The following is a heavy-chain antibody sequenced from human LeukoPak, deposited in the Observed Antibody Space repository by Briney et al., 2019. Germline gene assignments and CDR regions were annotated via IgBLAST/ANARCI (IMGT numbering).Heavy chain of an antibody. CDR1: GGSISSYY. D-gene: IGHD6-13*01. CDR2: IYYSGST. J-gene: IGHJ4*02. Sequence: PSETLSLTCTVSGGSISSYYWSWIRQPPGKGLEWIGYIYYSGSTNYNPSLKSRVTISVDTSKNQFSLKLSSVTAADTAVYYCARHKYGQQLEYLDQPYFDYWGQGTLVTVSS. CDR3: ARHKYGQQLEYLDQPYFDY. V-gene: IGHV4-59*08.